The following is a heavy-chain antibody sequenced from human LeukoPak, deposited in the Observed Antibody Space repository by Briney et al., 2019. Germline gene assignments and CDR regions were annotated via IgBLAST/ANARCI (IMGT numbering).Heavy chain of an antibody. D-gene: IGHD3-22*01. CDR2: IYYSGST. J-gene: IGHJ4*02. Sequence: SETLSLTCTVSGGSISSYYWSWIRQPPGKGLEWLGYIYYSGSTNYNPSLKSRVTISVDTSKNQFSLKLSSVTAADTAVYYCAREGSRYYDSSGYYYWGQGTLVTVSS. CDR1: GGSISSYY. V-gene: IGHV4-59*01. CDR3: AREGSRYYDSSGYYY.